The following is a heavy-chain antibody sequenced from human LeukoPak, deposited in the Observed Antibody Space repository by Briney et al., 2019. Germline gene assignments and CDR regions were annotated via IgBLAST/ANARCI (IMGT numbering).Heavy chain of an antibody. CDR1: GFTFSSYA. Sequence: GGSLRLSCAASGFTFSSYAMHWVRQAPGKGLEWVAVISYDGSNKYYADSVKGRFTISRDNSKNTLYLQMNSLRAEDTAVYYCAKGPKGYYFDYWGQGTLVTVSS. V-gene: IGHV3-30-3*01. CDR2: ISYDGSNK. J-gene: IGHJ4*02. CDR3: AKGPKGYYFDY.